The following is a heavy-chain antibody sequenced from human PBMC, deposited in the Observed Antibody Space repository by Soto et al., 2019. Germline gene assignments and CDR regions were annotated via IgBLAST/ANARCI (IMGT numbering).Heavy chain of an antibody. CDR1: GDSISSNTYY. Sequence: SETLSLTCTFSGDSISSNTYYLGWIRQPPGKGLEWIGTIYYSGSTYSNPSLKSRVIISLDTSENQFSLKLSSVTAADTAVYYCARSGNPLVYSDYWRPGTLVPVSS. V-gene: IGHV4-39*07. J-gene: IGHJ4*02. CDR3: ARSGNPLVYSDY. D-gene: IGHD3-10*01. CDR2: IYYSGST.